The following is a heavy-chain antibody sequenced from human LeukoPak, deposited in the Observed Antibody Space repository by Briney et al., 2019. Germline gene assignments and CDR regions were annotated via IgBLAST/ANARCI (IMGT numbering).Heavy chain of an antibody. V-gene: IGHV1-2*02. CDR3: AGWGVIGCNGPTCNHFFDY. CDR2: INPHSGGT. CDR1: GYTFTCYY. D-gene: IGHD2/OR15-2a*01. Sequence: ASVKVSCKSSGYTFTCYYIHWVRQAPGQGLEWMGWINPHSGGTNYAQKFQGRVTMTRDTSISTAYMELSRLRSDDTAVYYCAGWGVIGCNGPTCNHFFDYWGQGTLVTVSS. J-gene: IGHJ4*02.